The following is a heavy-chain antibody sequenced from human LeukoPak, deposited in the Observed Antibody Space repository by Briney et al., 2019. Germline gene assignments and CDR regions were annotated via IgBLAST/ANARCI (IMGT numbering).Heavy chain of an antibody. CDR3: ARDWRGMVRYYMDV. D-gene: IGHD3-10*01. CDR2: IYTSGST. V-gene: IGHV4-61*02. CDR1: GGSISSGSYY. J-gene: IGHJ6*03. Sequence: SETLSLTCTVSGGSISSGSYYWSWIRQPAGKGLEWIGRIYTSGSTNYNPSLKSRVTISVDTSKNQFSLKLSSVTAADTAVYYCARDWRGMVRYYMDVWGKGTTVTVSS.